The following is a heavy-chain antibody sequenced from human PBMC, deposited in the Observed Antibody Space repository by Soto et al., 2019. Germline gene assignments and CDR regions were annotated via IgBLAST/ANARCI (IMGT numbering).Heavy chain of an antibody. J-gene: IGHJ2*01. CDR3: ARGTKGAGGWNFEL. V-gene: IGHV1-18*01. CDR1: GYNLDIHA. Sequence: QVQVVQSEVEVKRHGASVRISCTASGYNLDIHAMTWLRPAPGQGLAWLGWIGAIVYADGTNYAPKFQGRLTMDRNTSPNPVYLLLRGLRPDVTTLYCFARGTKGAGGWNFELRGRGTLVVVSS. D-gene: IGHD3-10*01. CDR2: IGAIVYADGT.